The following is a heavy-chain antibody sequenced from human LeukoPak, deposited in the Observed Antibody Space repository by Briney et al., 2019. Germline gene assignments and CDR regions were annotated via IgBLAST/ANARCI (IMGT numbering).Heavy chain of an antibody. D-gene: IGHD1-26*01. V-gene: IGHV3-23*01. CDR3: AKMKGHPLPKYYMGV. J-gene: IGHJ6*01. Sequence: PGGSLRLSCAASGFTFSGFAMSWARRTPGKGLEWVSGISGSGDNTLYADSVKGRFTISRDNSKNTLYLEMNSLRAEDTAIYYCAKMKGHPLPKYYMGVWGQGTTVTVSS. CDR1: GFTFSGFA. CDR2: ISGSGDNT.